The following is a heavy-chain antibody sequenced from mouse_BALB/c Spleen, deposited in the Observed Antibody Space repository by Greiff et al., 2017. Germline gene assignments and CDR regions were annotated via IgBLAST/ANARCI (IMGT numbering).Heavy chain of an antibody. CDR2: IWAGGST. V-gene: IGHV2-9*02. D-gene: IGHD2-2*01. CDR1: GFSLTSYG. CDR3: ARVDGYEFAY. J-gene: IGHJ3*01. Sequence: VQGVESGPGLVAPSQSLSITCTVSGFSLTSYGVPWVRQPPGKGLEWLGVIWAGGSTNYNSALMSRLSISKDNSKSQVFLKMNSLQTDDTAMYYCARVDGYEFAYWGQGTLVTVSA.